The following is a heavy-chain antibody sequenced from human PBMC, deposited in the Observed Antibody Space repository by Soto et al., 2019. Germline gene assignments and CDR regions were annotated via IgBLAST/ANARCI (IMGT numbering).Heavy chain of an antibody. CDR1: GFTFSSYS. D-gene: IGHD2-15*01. CDR2: ISSSSSYI. CDR3: AKAPPAGYYYYYGMDV. V-gene: IGHV3-21*04. Sequence: GGSLRLSCAASGFTFSSYSMNWVRQAPGKGLEWVSSISSSSSYIYYADSVKGRFTISRDNAKNSLYLQMNSLRAEDTAVYYCAKAPPAGYYYYYGMDVWGQGTTVTVSS. J-gene: IGHJ6*02.